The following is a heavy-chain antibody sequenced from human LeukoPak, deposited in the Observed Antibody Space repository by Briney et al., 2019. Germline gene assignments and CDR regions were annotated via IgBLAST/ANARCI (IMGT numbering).Heavy chain of an antibody. J-gene: IGHJ3*01. Sequence: SETLSLTCSVSGVSISSDAYYWSWIRQPAGKGLEWIGHIYTSGSGSTYYHPSLKSRVTISVDTSTNQFSLELSSVTAADTAVYYCTRVLWSGYFGHAFNLWGQGTTVTVSS. CDR2: IYTSGSGST. V-gene: IGHV4-61*09. D-gene: IGHD3-3*01. CDR1: GVSISSDAYY. CDR3: TRVLWSGYFGHAFNL.